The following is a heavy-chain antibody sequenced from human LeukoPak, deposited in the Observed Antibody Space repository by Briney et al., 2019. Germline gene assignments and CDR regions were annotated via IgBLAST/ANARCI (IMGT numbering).Heavy chain of an antibody. D-gene: IGHD1-26*01. CDR1: GYSFTSYW. Sequence: GGSLKISCKGSGYSFTSYWIGWVRQMPGKGLEWMGIIYPGDSDTRYSPSFQGQVTISADKSISTAYLQWSSLKASDTAMYYCARMASGSYKLNWFDPWGQGTLVTVSS. J-gene: IGHJ5*02. CDR2: IYPGDSDT. V-gene: IGHV5-51*01. CDR3: ARMASGSYKLNWFDP.